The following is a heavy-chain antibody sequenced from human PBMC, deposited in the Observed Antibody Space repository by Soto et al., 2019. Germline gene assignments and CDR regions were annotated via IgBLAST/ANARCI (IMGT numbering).Heavy chain of an antibody. J-gene: IGHJ6*02. CDR2: ISYDGSNK. CDR1: GFTFSSYG. CDR3: AKKSRYFERYYYGMDV. Sequence: PGGSLRLSCAASGFTFSSYGMHWVRQAPGKGLEWVAVISYDGSNKYYADSVKGRFTISRDNSKNTLYLQMNSLRAEDTAVYYCAKKSRYFERYYYGMDVWGQGTTVTVSS. V-gene: IGHV3-30*18. D-gene: IGHD3-9*01.